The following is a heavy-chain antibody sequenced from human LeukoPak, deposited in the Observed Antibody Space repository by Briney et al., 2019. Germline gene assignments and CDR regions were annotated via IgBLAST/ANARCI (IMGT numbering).Heavy chain of an antibody. J-gene: IGHJ6*03. CDR1: GGSISGDYY. CDR3: ARDRYGDYGSESGYYYMDV. V-gene: IGHV4-30-4*01. D-gene: IGHD3-10*01. Sequence: PSETLSLTCTVSGGSISGDYYWNWIRQAPGKGLEWIGFISHTGNTYHNPSLKSRVSMSVDTSKIQFSLNLISVSAADTGVYYCARDRYGDYGSESGYYYMDVWGKGTTVTVSS. CDR2: ISHTGNT.